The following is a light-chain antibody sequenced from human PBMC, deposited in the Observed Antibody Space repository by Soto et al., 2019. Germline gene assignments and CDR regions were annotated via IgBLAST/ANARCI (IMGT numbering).Light chain of an antibody. CDR2: SAS. CDR1: QIINTY. V-gene: IGKV1-39*01. J-gene: IGKJ4*01. Sequence: DIQVTQSPSALSASVGDRVTISCRASQIINTYLNWYQQKPGQAPTLLIYSASILQSGVPSRFTGGGSGTEFFLTITSLQPEDFAIYFCQQCYSNPLTFGGGTKVDIK. CDR3: QQCYSNPLT.